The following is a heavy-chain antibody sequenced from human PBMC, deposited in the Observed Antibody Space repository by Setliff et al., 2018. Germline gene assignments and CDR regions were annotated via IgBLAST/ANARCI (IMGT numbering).Heavy chain of an antibody. J-gene: IGHJ4*02. CDR1: GGSISSSSYY. Sequence: ASETLSLTCTVSGGSISSSSYYWGWIRQPPGKGLEWIGSIYYSGSTYYNPSLKSRVTISVDTSKNQFSLKLSSVTAADTAVYYCASFAGSSWVDYWGQGTLVTVSS. V-gene: IGHV4-39*01. CDR2: IYYSGST. D-gene: IGHD6-13*01. CDR3: ASFAGSSWVDY.